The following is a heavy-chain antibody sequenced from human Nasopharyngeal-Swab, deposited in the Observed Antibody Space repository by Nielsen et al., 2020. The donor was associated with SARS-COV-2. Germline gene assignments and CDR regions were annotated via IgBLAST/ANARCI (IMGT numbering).Heavy chain of an antibody. Sequence: GESLKISCAASGFTFSIYTMNWVRQAPGKGLEWVSAVSSSGDYIYYAGSVKGRFTISRDNAKKSLFLEMNNLRIEDTALYYCVRDSNYYSMDVWGQGTTVTVSS. CDR2: VSSSGDYI. D-gene: IGHD3-22*01. CDR1: GFTFSIYT. V-gene: IGHV3-21*04. J-gene: IGHJ6*02. CDR3: VRDSNYYSMDV.